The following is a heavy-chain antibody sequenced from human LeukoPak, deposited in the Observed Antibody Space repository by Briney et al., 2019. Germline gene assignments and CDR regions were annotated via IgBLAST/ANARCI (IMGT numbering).Heavy chain of an antibody. D-gene: IGHD1-26*01. J-gene: IGHJ4*02. CDR1: GYTFTGYY. Sequence: ASVKVSCNASGYTFTGYYMHWVRQAPGQGLEWMGWINPNSGGTNYAQKFQDRVTMTRDTSISTAYMELSRLRSDDTAVYYCARVFLRGSVGATRGVGYWGQGTLVTVSS. V-gene: IGHV1-2*02. CDR3: ARVFLRGSVGATRGVGY. CDR2: INPNSGGT.